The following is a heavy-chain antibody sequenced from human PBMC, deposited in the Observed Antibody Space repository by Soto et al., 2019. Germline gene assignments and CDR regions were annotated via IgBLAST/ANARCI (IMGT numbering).Heavy chain of an antibody. J-gene: IGHJ4*02. CDR3: ARTLRGLLQLFDY. Sequence: GGSLRLSCAASGFTFDDYAMHWVRQAPGKGLEWVSGISWNSGSIGYADSVKGRFTISRDNAKNTLYLQMNSLRAEDTAVYYCARTLRGLLQLFDYWGQGTLVTVSS. CDR1: GFTFDDYA. CDR2: ISWNSGSI. V-gene: IGHV3-9*01. D-gene: IGHD2-15*01.